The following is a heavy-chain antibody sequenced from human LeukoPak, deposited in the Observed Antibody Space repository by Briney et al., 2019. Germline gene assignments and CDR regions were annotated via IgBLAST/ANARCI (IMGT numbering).Heavy chain of an antibody. V-gene: IGHV3-30*18. CDR3: AKDAVHCGGMCYYLQY. Sequence: PGGSLRLSCAASGFTFRNYGMHWVRQAPGKGLEWVAVISYDGTEKYYADSVKGRFTISRDNSKNTLDLHMNSLRAEDTAVYYCAKDAVHCGGMCYYLQYWGQGTLVTVSS. J-gene: IGHJ1*01. CDR2: ISYDGTEK. D-gene: IGHD2-21*01. CDR1: GFTFRNYG.